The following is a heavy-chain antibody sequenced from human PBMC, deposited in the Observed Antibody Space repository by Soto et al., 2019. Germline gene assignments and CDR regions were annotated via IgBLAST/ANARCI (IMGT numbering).Heavy chain of an antibody. Sequence: QVQLVQSGAEVKKPGSSVQVSCQASGGSFSDYAISWVRQAPGQGLEWMGGIIPMLGIADSAQKFQGRVIITADEYTSTVYMELSSLRSEDTAVYYCARDGDYYDSSGFQRDYHYYGMDVWGQGTTVTVAS. CDR1: GGSFSDYA. CDR2: IIPMLGIA. D-gene: IGHD3-22*01. CDR3: ARDGDYYDSSGFQRDYHYYGMDV. J-gene: IGHJ6*02. V-gene: IGHV1-69*01.